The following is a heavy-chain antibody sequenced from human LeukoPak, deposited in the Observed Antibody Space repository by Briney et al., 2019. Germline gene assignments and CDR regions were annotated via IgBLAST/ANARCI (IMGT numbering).Heavy chain of an antibody. CDR2: ISGSGDST. CDR3: AKGYSSNYYGIFDY. D-gene: IGHD3-3*01. V-gene: IGHV3-23*01. J-gene: IGHJ4*02. Sequence: GGSLRLSCVTSGFIFTNYAMSWVRQAPGKGLEWVSAISGSGDSTYYTDSVKGRFTISRDNSKNTLYLQMNSLRAEDTAVYYCAKGYSSNYYGIFDYWGQGTLVTVSS. CDR1: GFIFTNYA.